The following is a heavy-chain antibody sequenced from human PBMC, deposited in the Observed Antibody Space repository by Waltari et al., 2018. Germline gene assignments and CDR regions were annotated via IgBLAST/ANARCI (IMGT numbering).Heavy chain of an antibody. CDR3: VKGGTSFDY. CDR1: GCNFGLYD. CDR2: VRNDGGSK. D-gene: IGHD1-26*01. Sequence: QVQLVESGGGVVQAGGSLRLSCAASGCNFGLYDMQWVRQAPGKGLEWLSFVRNDGGSKYVADSVKGRFTISRDNSKNTVFLQLNSLRPEDTGLYYCVKGGTSFDYWGQGARVTVTS. V-gene: IGHV3-30*02. J-gene: IGHJ4*02.